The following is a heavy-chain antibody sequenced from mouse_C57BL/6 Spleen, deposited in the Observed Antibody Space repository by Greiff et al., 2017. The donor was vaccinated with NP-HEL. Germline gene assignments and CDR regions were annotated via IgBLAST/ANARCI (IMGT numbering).Heavy chain of an antibody. J-gene: IGHJ3*01. CDR1: GFNIKDDY. D-gene: IGHD3-2*02. V-gene: IGHV14-4*01. CDR2: IDPENGDT. CDR3: TTAQASAWFAY. Sequence: EVKLVESGAELVRPGASVKLSCTASGFNIKDDYMHWVKQRPEQGLEWIGWIDPENGDTEYASKFQGKATITADTSSNTAYLQLSSLTSEDTAVYYCTTAQASAWFAYWGQGTLVTVSA.